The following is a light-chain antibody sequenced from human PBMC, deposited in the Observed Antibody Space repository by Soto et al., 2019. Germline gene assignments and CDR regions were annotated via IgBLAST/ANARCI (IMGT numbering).Light chain of an antibody. Sequence: AIQMTQSPSSLSASVGDRVTITCRASQGIGHDLGWYQQRPGKAPRLLIYETSNLQSGVPARFSGSGSGTYFTLTISSLQPEDFATYYCLQDYNYPRTFGQGTKVEV. CDR3: LQDYNYPRT. J-gene: IGKJ1*01. CDR1: QGIGHD. CDR2: ETS. V-gene: IGKV1-6*01.